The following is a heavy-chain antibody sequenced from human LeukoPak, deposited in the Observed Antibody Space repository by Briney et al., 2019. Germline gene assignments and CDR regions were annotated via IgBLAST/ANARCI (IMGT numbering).Heavy chain of an antibody. CDR2: IYHSGST. V-gene: IGHV4-38-2*02. D-gene: IGHD5-18*01. CDR1: GYSISSGYY. J-gene: IGHJ3*02. Sequence: SETLSLTCTVSGYSISSGYYWGWIRQPPGKGLEWIGSIYHSGSTYYNPSLKSRVTISVDTSKNQFSLKLSSVTAADTAVYYCARGYVDTAMVRPLGAFDIWGQGTMVTVSS. CDR3: ARGYVDTAMVRPLGAFDI.